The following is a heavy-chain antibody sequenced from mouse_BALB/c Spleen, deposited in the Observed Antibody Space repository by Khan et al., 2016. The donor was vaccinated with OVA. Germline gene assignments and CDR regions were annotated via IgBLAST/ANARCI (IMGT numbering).Heavy chain of an antibody. CDR2: IWRAGST. V-gene: IGHV2-2*02. CDR1: GFSLTNYS. CDR3: ARRGYDYGRGALFAY. J-gene: IGHJ3*01. Sequence: QVQLKESGPGLVQPSQSLSITCTVSGFSLTNYSVHWVRQSPGKGLEWLGVIWRAGSTDYTAAFISRLTIRKDNSRSQAFFKLNSLQPNDTAIDYCARRGYDYGRGALFAYWGQGTLVTGSA. D-gene: IGHD2-4*01.